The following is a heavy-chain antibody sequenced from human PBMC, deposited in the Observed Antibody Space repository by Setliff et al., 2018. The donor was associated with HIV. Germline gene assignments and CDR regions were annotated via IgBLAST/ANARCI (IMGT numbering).Heavy chain of an antibody. CDR2: IYSGGNT. J-gene: IGHJ5*02. Sequence: ETLSLTCSVSGDSISSSSYYWGWIRQPPGKGLEWVSVIYSGGNTYYADSVMGRFTISRDNSKNTLYLQMNSLRAEDTALYYCALDLPGPAITSGWMKNWFDPWGQGTLVTVSS. V-gene: IGHV3-53*01. CDR3: ALDLPGPAITSGWMKNWFDP. D-gene: IGHD6-19*01. CDR1: GDSISSSSYY.